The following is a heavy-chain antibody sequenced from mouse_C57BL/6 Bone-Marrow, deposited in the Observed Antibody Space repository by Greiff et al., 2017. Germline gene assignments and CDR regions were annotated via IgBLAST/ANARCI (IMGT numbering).Heavy chain of an antibody. Sequence: QVQLQQPGAELVKPGASVKMSCKASGYTFTSYWITWVKQRPGQGLEWIGDIYPTSGRTNYNEKFKSKAILTVDTSSNTAYLQLSSLTSEDSSVLCSARSGPLGRSFDYWGQGTTLTVSS. V-gene: IGHV1-55*01. CDR1: GYTFTSYW. D-gene: IGHD4-1*01. J-gene: IGHJ2*01. CDR2: IYPTSGRT. CDR3: ARSGPLGRSFDY.